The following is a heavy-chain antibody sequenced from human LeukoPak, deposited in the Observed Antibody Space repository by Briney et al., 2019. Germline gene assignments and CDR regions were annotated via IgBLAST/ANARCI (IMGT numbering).Heavy chain of an antibody. J-gene: IGHJ4*02. CDR3: AREDGYSSSWYSDY. CDR1: GFTFSTYG. V-gene: IGHV3-30*03. Sequence: GGSLRLSCAASGFTFSTYGMHWVRQAPGKGLEWVAVISYDVSNKYYADFVKGRFTISRDNSKNTLYLQMNSLRAEDTAVYYCAREDGYSSSWYSDYWGQGTLVTVYS. D-gene: IGHD6-13*01. CDR2: ISYDVSNK.